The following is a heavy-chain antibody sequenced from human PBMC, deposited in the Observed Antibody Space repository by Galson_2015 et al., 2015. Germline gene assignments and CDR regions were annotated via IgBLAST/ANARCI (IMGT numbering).Heavy chain of an antibody. J-gene: IGHJ4*02. D-gene: IGHD3-16*01. Sequence: SLRLSCAASGFTFSSSWMSWVRQAPGKGLEWVANMDPEGSGKFYVDSVKGRFTVSRDNAKNSAYLQMDSLRAEDTAVYYCARDPHFGALDYWGQGTLVTVSP. V-gene: IGHV3-7*01. CDR1: GFTFSSSW. CDR3: ARDPHFGALDY. CDR2: MDPEGSGK.